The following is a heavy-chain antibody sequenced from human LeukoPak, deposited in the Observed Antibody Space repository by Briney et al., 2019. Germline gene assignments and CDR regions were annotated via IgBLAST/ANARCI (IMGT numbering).Heavy chain of an antibody. J-gene: IGHJ4*02. V-gene: IGHV4-59*11. Sequence: PSETLSLTCTVSGGSLSSHSWSWIRQPPGKGLGWIGYIYYSETTNYNPSLKSRVTISVDTSKNQFSLKLSSVTAADTAVYYCAREVRAGIAADNTFDYWGQGTLVTVSS. CDR1: GGSLSSHS. CDR3: AREVRAGIAADNTFDY. CDR2: IYYSETT. D-gene: IGHD6-13*01.